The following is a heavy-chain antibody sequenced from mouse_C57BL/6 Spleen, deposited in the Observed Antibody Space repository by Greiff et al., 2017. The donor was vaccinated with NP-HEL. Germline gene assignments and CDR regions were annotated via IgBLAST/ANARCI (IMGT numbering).Heavy chain of an antibody. Sequence: VQLQQSGPELVKPGASVKISCKASGYTFTDYYMNWVKQSHGKSLEWIGDINPNNGGTSYNQKFKGKATLTVDKSSSTAYMELRSLTSEDSAVYYCARSGDYERDAMDYWGQGTSVTVSS. V-gene: IGHV1-26*01. CDR2: INPNNGGT. J-gene: IGHJ4*01. CDR1: GYTFTDYY. CDR3: ARSGDYERDAMDY. D-gene: IGHD2-4*01.